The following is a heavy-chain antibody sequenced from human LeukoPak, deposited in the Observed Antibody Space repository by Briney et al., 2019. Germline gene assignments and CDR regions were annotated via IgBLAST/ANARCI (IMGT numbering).Heavy chain of an antibody. J-gene: IGHJ4*02. CDR3: ARVAIIGATGDH. V-gene: IGHV1-69*05. D-gene: IGHD1-1*01. CDR1: GGTFSSYA. CDR2: IIPIFGTA. Sequence: SVKVSCKASGGTFSSYAISWVRQAPGQGLEWMGGIIPIFGTANYAQRFQGRVTMTRDMSTSTVYMELSNLKSEDTAVYYCARVAIIGATGDHWGQGTLVTVSS.